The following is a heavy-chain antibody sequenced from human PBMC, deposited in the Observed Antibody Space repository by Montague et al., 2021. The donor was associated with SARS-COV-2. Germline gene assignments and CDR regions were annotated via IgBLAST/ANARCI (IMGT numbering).Heavy chain of an antibody. Sequence: SETLSLTCTLSGGSVSSSSFYWSWIRQPPGKGLELIGYIYYTGSXNYXPSLKSRVTISVDTSKNQFSLKLSSVTAADTAVYYCASLRGSAEILTAFQGVSYFYGMDVWGQGATVTVSS. J-gene: IGHJ6*02. CDR1: GGSVSSSSFY. CDR3: ASLRGSAEILTAFQGVSYFYGMDV. V-gene: IGHV4-61*01. D-gene: IGHD3-9*01. CDR2: IYYTGSX.